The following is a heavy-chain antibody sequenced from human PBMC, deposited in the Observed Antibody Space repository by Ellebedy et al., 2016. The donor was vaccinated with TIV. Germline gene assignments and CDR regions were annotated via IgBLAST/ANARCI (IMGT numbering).Heavy chain of an antibody. CDR1: GFTFSRHA. Sequence: PGGSLRLSCVTSGFTFSRHAMQWVRQAPGKGLEWVALIWSDGTKKYYADSMKGRFTISRDNSNDAVYLQMDSLRANDTALYYCTTALHYHPTTSDFWGQGTLVIVSS. CDR2: IWSDGTKK. J-gene: IGHJ4*02. D-gene: IGHD1-14*01. V-gene: IGHV3-33*01. CDR3: TTALHYHPTTSDF.